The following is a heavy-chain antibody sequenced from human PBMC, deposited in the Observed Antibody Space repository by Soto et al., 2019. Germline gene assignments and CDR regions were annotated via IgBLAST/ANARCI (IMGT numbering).Heavy chain of an antibody. CDR2: ISGSGGST. J-gene: IGHJ3*02. Sequence: PGGSLRLSCAASGFTFSSFAMNWVRQAPGKGLEWVSAISGSGGSTYYADSVKGRFTISRDNSKNTLYLQLDNLRAEDTAVYYCAREPRYCSGGSCSIMGDAFDIWGQGAMVTVSS. D-gene: IGHD2-15*01. CDR3: AREPRYCSGGSCSIMGDAFDI. V-gene: IGHV3-23*01. CDR1: GFTFSSFA.